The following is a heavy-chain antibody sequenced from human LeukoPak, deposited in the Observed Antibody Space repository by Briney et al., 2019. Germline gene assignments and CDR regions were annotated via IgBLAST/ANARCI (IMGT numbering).Heavy chain of an antibody. CDR1: GGSISSRSYY. J-gene: IGHJ5*02. D-gene: IGHD3-10*02. V-gene: IGHV4-39*01. CDR2: NFCSGSN. CDR3: ARHPLKAYVSDWFDP. Sequence: SETLSLTCTVSGGSISSRSYYWGWLRQPPGKGREWIAYNFCSGSNYHNPSLRGRVSISGDTSKSQFSLKLSSVTAADTAVYFCARHPLKAYVSDWFDPWGQGTLVTVPS.